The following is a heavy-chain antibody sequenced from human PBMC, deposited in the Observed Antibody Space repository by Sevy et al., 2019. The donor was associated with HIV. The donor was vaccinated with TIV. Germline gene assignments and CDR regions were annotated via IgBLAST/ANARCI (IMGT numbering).Heavy chain of an antibody. D-gene: IGHD3-10*01. CDR3: AKDRVMRGISSLDY. CDR2: IWHDGRNT. Sequence: GGSLRLSCAASGFTFSSFGMHWVRQAPGKGLEWVAVIWHDGRNTYYTDSVKGRFTISRDNSKNTLYLQMNSLRAEDTAVYYCAKDRVMRGISSLDYWGQGILVTVSS. CDR1: GFTFSSFG. J-gene: IGHJ4*02. V-gene: IGHV3-33*06.